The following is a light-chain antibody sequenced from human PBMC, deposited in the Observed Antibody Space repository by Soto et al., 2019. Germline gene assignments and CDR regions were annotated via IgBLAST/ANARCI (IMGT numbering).Light chain of an antibody. CDR3: QQYNILST. Sequence: MQMAQSPSILSASVGDRVTITFRASQSIRYWVAWYQHKPGKAPKLLIYDASTLESGVPTRFSGSGSGTEFTLTISSLHPDDFATYYCQQYNILSTFGQGTKVDIK. J-gene: IGKJ1*01. CDR2: DAS. CDR1: QSIRYW. V-gene: IGKV1-5*01.